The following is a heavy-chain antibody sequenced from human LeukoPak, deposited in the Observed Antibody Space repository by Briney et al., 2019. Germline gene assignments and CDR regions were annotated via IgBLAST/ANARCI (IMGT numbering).Heavy chain of an antibody. Sequence: PGGSLRLSCAASGFTFDDYAMHWVRQAPGKGLEWVSGISWNSGSIGYADSVKGRFTISRDNAKNSLYLQMNSLRAEDTALYYCAKGHQAPRRDFDYWGQGTLVTVSS. CDR3: AKGHQAPRRDFDY. V-gene: IGHV3-9*01. CDR2: ISWNSGSI. J-gene: IGHJ4*02. CDR1: GFTFDDYA.